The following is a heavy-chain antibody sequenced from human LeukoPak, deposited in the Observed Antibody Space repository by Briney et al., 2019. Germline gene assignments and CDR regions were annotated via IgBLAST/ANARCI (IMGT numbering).Heavy chain of an antibody. CDR1: GGSFSGYY. CDR2: INHSGST. Sequence: SETLSLTCAVYGGSFSGYYWSWIRQPPGKGLEWIGEINHSGSTNYNPSLKSRVTISVDTSKNQFSLKLSSVTAADAAVYCCARRGMDVWGQGTTVTVSS. J-gene: IGHJ6*02. V-gene: IGHV4-34*01. CDR3: ARRGMDV.